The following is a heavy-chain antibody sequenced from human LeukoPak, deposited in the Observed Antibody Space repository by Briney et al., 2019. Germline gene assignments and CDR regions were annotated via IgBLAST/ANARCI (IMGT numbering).Heavy chain of an antibody. CDR1: GFAVSARP. J-gene: IGHJ4*02. CDR3: AKGSSNWRDYYYFDY. CDR2: IYSGGST. D-gene: IGHD6-13*01. Sequence: GGSLRLSCEASGFAVSARPMSWVRQAPGKGLEWVSVIYSGGSTYFADSVKGRFIISRDNSKNTLYLQMNSLRVEDTAVYYCAKGSSNWRDYYYFDYWGQGTLVTVSS. V-gene: IGHV3-53*01.